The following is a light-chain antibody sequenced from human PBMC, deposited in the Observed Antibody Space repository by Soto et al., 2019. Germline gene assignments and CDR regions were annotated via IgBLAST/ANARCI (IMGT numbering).Light chain of an antibody. CDR1: QSVSRW. CDR3: QQYNDYSTWT. V-gene: IGKV1-5*01. Sequence: DIQMTQSPSTLSASVGDRVTITCRASQSVSRWLAWYQQKPGRAPKVLIWDASSLQRGVPSRFSGSGSGTEFTLTISSLQPDDFATYYCQQYNDYSTWTFGQGTKVDIK. J-gene: IGKJ1*01. CDR2: DAS.